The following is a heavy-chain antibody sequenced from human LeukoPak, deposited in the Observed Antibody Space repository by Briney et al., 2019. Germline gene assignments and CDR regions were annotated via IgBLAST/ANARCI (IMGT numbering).Heavy chain of an antibody. CDR3: AKALGYSYGPFDY. D-gene: IGHD5-18*01. CDR1: GFTFDDYA. CDR2: ISWNSGSI. Sequence: GGSLRLSCAAPGFTFDDYAMHWVRQAPGKGLEWVSGISWNSGSIGYADSVKGRFTISRDNAKNSLYLQMNSLRAEDTALYYCAKALGYSYGPFDYWGQGTLVTVSS. J-gene: IGHJ4*02. V-gene: IGHV3-9*01.